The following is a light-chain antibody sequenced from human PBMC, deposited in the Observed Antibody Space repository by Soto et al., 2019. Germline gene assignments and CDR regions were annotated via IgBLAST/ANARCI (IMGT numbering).Light chain of an antibody. CDR2: GNS. V-gene: IGLV1-40*01. J-gene: IGLJ3*02. Sequence: QSVLTQPPSVSGAPGQRVTISCTGSSSNIGAGYDVHWYQQLPGTAPKLLIYGNSNRPSGVPDRFSGSKSGTSASQAITGLQAEDEADYYCHSYDSSLSGWVFGRGTKLTVL. CDR3: HSYDSSLSGWV. CDR1: SSNIGAGYD.